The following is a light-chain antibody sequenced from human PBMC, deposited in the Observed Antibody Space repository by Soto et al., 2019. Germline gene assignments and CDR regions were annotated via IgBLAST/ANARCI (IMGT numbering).Light chain of an antibody. J-gene: IGLJ1*01. V-gene: IGLV2-14*01. CDR2: DVS. CDR1: SSDVGGYNY. CDR3: SSYTSSSLYV. Sequence: QSALTQPASVSGSPGQSITISCTGTSSDVGGYNYVSWYQQHPGKAPKLMIYDVSNRPSGVSNRFSGSKSGNTASLTISGFPAEDAAAYYCSSYTSSSLYVFGTGTKLTVL.